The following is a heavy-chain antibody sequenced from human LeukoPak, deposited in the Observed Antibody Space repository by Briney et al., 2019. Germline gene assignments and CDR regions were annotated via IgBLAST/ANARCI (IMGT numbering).Heavy chain of an antibody. CDR2: VNPTNGAT. CDR3: ARPRIESGGYYYGH. J-gene: IGHJ4*02. V-gene: IGHV1-2*02. D-gene: IGHD3-22*01. CDR1: GYTFTGYY. Sequence: ASVKVSCKASGYTFTGYYIHWVRQAPGQGLEWMGWVNPTNGATNYAQKFQGRVTTTTDTSTNTAYMELSWLTSDDTAVYYCARPRIESGGYYYGHWGQGTLVTVSS.